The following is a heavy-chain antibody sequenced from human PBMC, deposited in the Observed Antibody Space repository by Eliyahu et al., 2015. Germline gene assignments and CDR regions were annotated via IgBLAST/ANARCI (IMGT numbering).Heavy chain of an antibody. D-gene: IGHD3-22*01. Sequence: QLQLQESGPGLVKPSETLSXTCTVSGGSISSHNYYWGWIRQPPGKGLEWIGNIYYSGRSYYNPSLKSRLTISVDTSKNQFSLRLTSVTAADTAVYFCGRVLYDSSGFDSWGQGTRVTVSS. CDR1: GGSISSHNYY. V-gene: IGHV4-39*01. CDR2: IYYSGRS. J-gene: IGHJ4*02. CDR3: GRVLYDSSGFDS.